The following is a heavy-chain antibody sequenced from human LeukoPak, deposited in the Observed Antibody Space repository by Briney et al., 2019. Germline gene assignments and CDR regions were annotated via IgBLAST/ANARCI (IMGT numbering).Heavy chain of an antibody. D-gene: IGHD3-3*01. Sequence: GGSLRLSCAASGFTFSGYWMSWVRQAPGKGLEWVANIKQGGSDKYYVDSVKGRFTISRDNAKNSLYLQMNMLRAEDTAVYYCARETYDFWSGYFYYYMDICGKGDTCTAS. CDR1: GFTFSGYW. CDR3: ARETYDFWSGYFYYYMDI. J-gene: IGHJ6*03. CDR2: IKQGGSDK. V-gene: IGHV3-7*01.